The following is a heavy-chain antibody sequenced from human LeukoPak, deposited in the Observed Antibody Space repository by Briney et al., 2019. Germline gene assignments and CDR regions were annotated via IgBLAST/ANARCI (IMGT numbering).Heavy chain of an antibody. CDR1: GFTFSSYW. CDR3: ARVGGIAVAGTGDY. Sequence: GGSLRLSCAASGFTFSSYWMHWVRHVPGKGLVLVSRINSDGSSTSYADSVKGRFTISRDNAKNTLYLQMNSLRAEDTAVYYCARVGGIAVAGTGDYWGQGTLVTVSS. D-gene: IGHD6-19*01. CDR2: INSDGSST. V-gene: IGHV3-74*01. J-gene: IGHJ4*02.